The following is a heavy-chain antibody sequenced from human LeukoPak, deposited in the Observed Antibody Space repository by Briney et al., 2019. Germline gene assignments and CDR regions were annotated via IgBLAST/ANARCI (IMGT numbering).Heavy chain of an antibody. Sequence: SVKVSCKASGGTFSSYAISWVRQAPGQGLEWMGGIILIFGTANYAQKFQGRVTITADESTSTAYMELSSLRSEDTAVYYCAREGDLAYCGGDCYSGYYYGMDVWGQGTTVTVSS. V-gene: IGHV1-69*13. CDR1: GGTFSSYA. CDR3: AREGDLAYCGGDCYSGYYYGMDV. D-gene: IGHD2-21*02. J-gene: IGHJ6*02. CDR2: IILIFGTA.